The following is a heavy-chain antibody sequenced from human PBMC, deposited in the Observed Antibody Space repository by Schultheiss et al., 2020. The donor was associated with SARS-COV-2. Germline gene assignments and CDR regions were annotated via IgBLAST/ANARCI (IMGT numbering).Heavy chain of an antibody. CDR2: ISSSSSYT. CDR3: ARDYDILTGYYNVDAFDI. CDR1: GFTFSDYY. J-gene: IGHJ3*02. V-gene: IGHV3-11*06. D-gene: IGHD3-9*01. Sequence: GGSLRLSCAASGFTFSDYYMSWIRQAPGKGLEWVSYISSSSSYTNYADSVKGRFTISRDNAKNSLYLQMNSLRAEDTAVYYCARDYDILTGYYNVDAFDIWGQGTMVTVSS.